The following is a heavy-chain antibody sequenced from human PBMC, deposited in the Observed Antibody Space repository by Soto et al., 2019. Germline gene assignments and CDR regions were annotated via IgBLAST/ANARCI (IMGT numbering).Heavy chain of an antibody. CDR3: AKDKGVVVPAAMRVPFDY. CDR1: GFTVSSYA. Sequence: GGSRRRSCAASGFTVSSYAMSWGRQAPGKGLEWVSAISGSGGSTYYADSVKGRFTISRDNSKNTLYLQMNSLRAEDTAVYYCAKDKGVVVPAAMRVPFDYWGQGTLVTVSS. J-gene: IGHJ4*02. V-gene: IGHV3-23*01. D-gene: IGHD2-2*01. CDR2: ISGSGGST.